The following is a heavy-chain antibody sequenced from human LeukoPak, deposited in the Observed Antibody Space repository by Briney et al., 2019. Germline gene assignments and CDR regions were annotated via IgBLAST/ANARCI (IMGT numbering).Heavy chain of an antibody. CDR2: ISGSGGST. J-gene: IGHJ4*02. CDR3: ATSGDSSGYYLYYFDY. CDR1: GFTFSSYA. V-gene: IGHV3-23*01. Sequence: PGGSLRLSCAASGFTFSSYAMSWVRQAPGKGLEWVSAISGSGGSTYYADSVKGRFTISRDNSKNTLYLQMNSLRAEDTAVYYCATSGDSSGYYLYYFDYWGQGTLVTVSS. D-gene: IGHD3-22*01.